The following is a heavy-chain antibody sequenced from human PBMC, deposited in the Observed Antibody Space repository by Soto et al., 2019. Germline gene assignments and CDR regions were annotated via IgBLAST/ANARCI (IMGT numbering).Heavy chain of an antibody. CDR1: GFTFSSYA. V-gene: IGHV3-23*01. J-gene: IGHJ4*02. CDR3: AKDQSFGDYYDSSGYYFPRY. Sequence: GGSLRLSCAASGFTFSSYAMSWVRQAPGKGLEWVSAISGSGGSTYYADSVKGRFTISRDNSKNTLYLQMNSLRAEDTAVYYCAKDQSFGDYYDSSGYYFPRYWGQGTLVTVSS. CDR2: ISGSGGST. D-gene: IGHD3-22*01.